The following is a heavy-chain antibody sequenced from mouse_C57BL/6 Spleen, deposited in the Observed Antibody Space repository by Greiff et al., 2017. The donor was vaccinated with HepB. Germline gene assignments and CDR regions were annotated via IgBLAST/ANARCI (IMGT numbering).Heavy chain of an antibody. CDR2: IWSGGST. Sequence: VQRVESGPGLVQPSQSLSITCTVSGFSLTSYGVHWVRQSPGKGLEWLGVIWSGGSTDYNAAFISRLSISKDNSKSQVFFKMNSLQADDTAIYYCARAHPGAMDYWGQGTSVTVSS. J-gene: IGHJ4*01. V-gene: IGHV2-2*01. CDR3: ARAHPGAMDY. CDR1: GFSLTSYG.